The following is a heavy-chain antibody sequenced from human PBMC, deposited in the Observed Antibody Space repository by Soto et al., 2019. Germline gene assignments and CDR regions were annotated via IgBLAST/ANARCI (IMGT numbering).Heavy chain of an antibody. D-gene: IGHD2-15*01. J-gene: IGHJ4*02. CDR1: GFTFDDYA. CDR2: ITWDGVTT. Sequence: ESGGVVVQPGGSLRLSCAASGFTFDDYAMHWVRQAPGKGLEWVSLITWDGVTTYYADSVKGRFTISRDNSKISLYLQMNSLRAEDTDLYYCTKPGGVAAHYVIDFWGEGTLVSVSS. CDR3: TKPGGVAAHYVIDF. V-gene: IGHV3-43D*04.